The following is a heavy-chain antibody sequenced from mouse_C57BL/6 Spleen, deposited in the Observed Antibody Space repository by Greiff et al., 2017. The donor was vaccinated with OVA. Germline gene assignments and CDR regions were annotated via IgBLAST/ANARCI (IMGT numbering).Heavy chain of an antibody. D-gene: IGHD1-1*01. CDR1: GYTFTSYW. J-gene: IGHJ2*01. CDR2: IYPGSGST. Sequence: VQLQQPGAELVKPGASVKMSCKASGYTFTSYWITWVKQRPGQGLEWIGDIYPGSGSTNYNEKFKSKATLTVDTSSSTAYMQLSSLTSEDSAVYYYARAPLITTWYFDYWGQGTTLTVSS. V-gene: IGHV1-55*01. CDR3: ARAPLITTWYFDY.